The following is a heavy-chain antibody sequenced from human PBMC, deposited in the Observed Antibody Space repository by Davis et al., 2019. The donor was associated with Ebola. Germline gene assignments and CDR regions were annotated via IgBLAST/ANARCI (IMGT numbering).Heavy chain of an antibody. V-gene: IGHV5-51*01. Sequence: GESLKISCKASGYSFTSNWISWVRQMPGKGPEWMGVIYSGDSDTRYSPSFEGQVTISVDRSITTAHLQWSSLKASDAAIYYCARQASLYGAIDYWGQGTLVTVSS. CDR3: ARQASLYGAIDY. CDR2: IYSGDSDT. J-gene: IGHJ4*02. CDR1: GYSFTSNW. D-gene: IGHD4/OR15-4a*01.